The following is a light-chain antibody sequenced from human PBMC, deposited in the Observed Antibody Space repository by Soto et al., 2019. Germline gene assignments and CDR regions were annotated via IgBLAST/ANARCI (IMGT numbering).Light chain of an antibody. CDR2: DAS. CDR1: QDISNY. J-gene: IGKJ5*01. V-gene: IGKV1-33*01. CDR3: QQYDNLPP. Sequence: DIQMTQSPSSLSASVEDRVTITCQASQDISNYLNWYQPKPGKAPKLLIYDASNLETGVPSRFSGSGSGTDFTFSISSLQPEDIATYYCQQYDNLPPFGQGTRLEIK.